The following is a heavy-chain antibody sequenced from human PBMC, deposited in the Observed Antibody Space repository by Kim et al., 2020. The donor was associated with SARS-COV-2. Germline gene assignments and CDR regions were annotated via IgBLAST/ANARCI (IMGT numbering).Heavy chain of an antibody. V-gene: IGHV3-73*01. CDR1: GFTFSGSA. CDR2: IRTKANSYAQ. D-gene: IGHD6-6*01. J-gene: IGHJ4*02. Sequence: GGSLRLSCAASGFTFSGSAMHWVRQASGKGLEWVGRIRTKANSYAQAYAASVKGRFTISRDDSKNTAYLQMNSLKTEDTAVYYCIRSSSVEYWGQGTLVTVSS. CDR3: IRSSSVEY.